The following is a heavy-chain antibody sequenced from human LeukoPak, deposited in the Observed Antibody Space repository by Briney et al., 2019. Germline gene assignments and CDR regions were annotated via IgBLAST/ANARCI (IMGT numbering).Heavy chain of an antibody. V-gene: IGHV4-59*01. D-gene: IGHD3-22*01. CDR2: IYYSGST. CDR1: GGSISSYY. Sequence: SETLSLTCSVSGGSISSYYWSWIRQPPGKGLEWIGYIYYSGSTNYNPSLKSRVTISVDTSNNQFSLKLRSVTAADTAVYYCARSSDSSGYYFNFDYWGQGTLVTVSS. J-gene: IGHJ4*02. CDR3: ARSSDSSGYYFNFDY.